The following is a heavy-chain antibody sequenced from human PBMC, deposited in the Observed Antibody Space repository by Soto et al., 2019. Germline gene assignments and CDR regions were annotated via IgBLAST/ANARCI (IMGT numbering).Heavy chain of an antibody. D-gene: IGHD4-4*01. CDR1: GGSFSGYY. Sequence: SETLSLTCAVYGGSFSGYYWSWIRQPPGKGLEWIGEINHSGSTNYNPSLKSRVTISVDTSKNQFSLKLSSVTAEDTAVYYCAKDRGYSNPSEFDYWGQETLVTVSS. J-gene: IGHJ4*02. CDR2: INHSGST. V-gene: IGHV4-34*01. CDR3: AKDRGYSNPSEFDY.